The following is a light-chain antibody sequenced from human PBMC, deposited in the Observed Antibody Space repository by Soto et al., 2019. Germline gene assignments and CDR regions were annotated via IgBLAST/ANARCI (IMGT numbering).Light chain of an antibody. Sequence: VLTQPPSASGTPGQRVTISCSGGSSNIGSNTVNWYQQLPGTAPKLLIYSNNQRPSGVPDRFSGSKSGTSASLAISGLQSEDEADYYCAAWDDSLNGYVFGTGTKVTVL. V-gene: IGLV1-44*01. CDR1: SSNIGSNT. CDR3: AAWDDSLNGYV. CDR2: SNN. J-gene: IGLJ1*01.